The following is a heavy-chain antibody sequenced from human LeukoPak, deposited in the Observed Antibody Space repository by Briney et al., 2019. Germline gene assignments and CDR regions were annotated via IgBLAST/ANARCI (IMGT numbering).Heavy chain of an antibody. CDR1: GFAFSSYA. CDR2: ISGSGVST. V-gene: IGHV3-23*01. CDR3: ARLGYCSSTSCYTEALYYYGMDV. D-gene: IGHD2-2*02. J-gene: IGHJ6*02. Sequence: GGSLRLSCAAAGFAFSSYAMSWVRQAPGKGLEWGSSISGSGVSTYYADSVKGRFTISRDNSKNTLYLQMNSLRAEDTAVYYCARLGYCSSTSCYTEALYYYGMDVWGQGTTVTVSS.